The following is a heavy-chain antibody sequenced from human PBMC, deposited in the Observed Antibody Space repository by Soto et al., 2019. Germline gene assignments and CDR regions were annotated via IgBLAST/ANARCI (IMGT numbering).Heavy chain of an antibody. D-gene: IGHD3-3*01. J-gene: IGHJ4*02. Sequence: GGSLRLSCTASGFTFGDYAMSWFRQAPGKGLEWVGFIRSKAYGGTTEYAASVKGRFTISRDDSKSIAYLQMNSLKTEDTAVYYCTRSHYDFWSGYLASPDYWGQGTPVTSPQ. V-gene: IGHV3-49*03. CDR1: GFTFGDYA. CDR3: TRSHYDFWSGYLASPDY. CDR2: IRSKAYGGTT.